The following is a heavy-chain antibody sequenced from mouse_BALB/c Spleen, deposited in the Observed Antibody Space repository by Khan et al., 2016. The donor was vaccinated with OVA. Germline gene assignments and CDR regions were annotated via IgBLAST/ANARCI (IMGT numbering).Heavy chain of an antibody. CDR1: GYTFTDYA. J-gene: IGHJ2*01. CDR3: ARPAYDGYYDY. CDR2: ISTYSGNT. Sequence: QIQLVQSGPELVRPGVSVKISCKGSGYTFTDYAMYWVKQCHAKSLEWIGLISTYSGNTNYNQKFKGKATMTVDKSSTTAYMELARLTSEDSAIYYCARPAYDGYYDYWGQGTTLTVSS. V-gene: IGHV1S137*01. D-gene: IGHD2-3*01.